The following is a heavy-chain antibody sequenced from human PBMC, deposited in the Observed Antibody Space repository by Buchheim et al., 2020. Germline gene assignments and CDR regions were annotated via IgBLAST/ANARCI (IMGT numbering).Heavy chain of an antibody. D-gene: IGHD6-13*01. J-gene: IGHJ4*02. CDR3: ARDPGIAAAGIDY. Sequence: QVQLVESGGGVVQPGRSLRLSCAASGFTFSSYAMHWVRQAPGKGLEWVAVISYDGSNKYYADPVKGRFTISRDNSKNTLYLQMNSLRAEDTAVYYCARDPGIAAAGIDYWGQGTL. CDR2: ISYDGSNK. CDR1: GFTFSSYA. V-gene: IGHV3-30*04.